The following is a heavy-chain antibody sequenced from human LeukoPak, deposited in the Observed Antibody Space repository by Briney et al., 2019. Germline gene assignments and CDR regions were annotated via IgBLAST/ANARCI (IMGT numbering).Heavy chain of an antibody. CDR2: ISSSSSYI. J-gene: IGHJ6*03. CDR3: ARVAVAGTYYMDV. Sequence: GGSLRLSCAASGFIFSSYWMHWVRHAPGKGLEWVSSISSSSSYIYYADSVKGRFTISRDNAKNSLYLQMNSLRAEDTAVYYCARVAVAGTYYMDVWGKGTTVTISS. V-gene: IGHV3-21*01. CDR1: GFIFSSYW. D-gene: IGHD6-19*01.